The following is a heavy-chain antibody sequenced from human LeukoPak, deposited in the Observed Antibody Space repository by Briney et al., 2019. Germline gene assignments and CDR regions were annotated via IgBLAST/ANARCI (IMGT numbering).Heavy chain of an antibody. D-gene: IGHD5-24*01. Sequence: ASVKVSCKASGYTFTGYYMHWVRQAPGQGLEWMGWINPSSGGTNYAQKFQGRVTMTRDTSISTAYMELSRLRSDDTAVYYCARDNSVRDEARWFNPWGQGTLVTVSS. CDR2: INPSSGGT. V-gene: IGHV1-2*02. CDR3: ARDNSVRDEARWFNP. CDR1: GYTFTGYY. J-gene: IGHJ5*02.